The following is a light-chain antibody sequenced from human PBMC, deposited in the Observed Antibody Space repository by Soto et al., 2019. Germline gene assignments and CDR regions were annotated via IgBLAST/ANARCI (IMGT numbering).Light chain of an antibody. CDR3: HQYSASHT. J-gene: IGKJ4*01. CDR1: QSISSW. CDR2: KAS. Sequence: DIQMTQSPSTLSASVGDRIIITCRASQSISSWLAWYQQKPGKAPKLLIYKASSLESGVPSRFSGRGSGTEFTLTISSLQPDDSATYFCHQYSASHTFGGGTKVEIK. V-gene: IGKV1-5*03.